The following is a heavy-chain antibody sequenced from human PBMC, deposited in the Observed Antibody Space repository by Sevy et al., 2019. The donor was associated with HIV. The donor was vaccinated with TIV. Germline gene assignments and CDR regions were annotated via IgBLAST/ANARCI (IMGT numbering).Heavy chain of an antibody. CDR1: GFTFSSYG. D-gene: IGHD6-19*01. Sequence: GGSLRLSCAASGFTFSSYGIHWVRQAPGKGLEWVAVIWYDGSNKYYADSVKGRFTISRDNSKSRLYLQMNSLRVDDTAVYYCARDGAVADTNSYYYGMDVWGQRTTVTVSS. J-gene: IGHJ6*02. CDR2: IWYDGSNK. V-gene: IGHV3-33*01. CDR3: ARDGAVADTNSYYYGMDV.